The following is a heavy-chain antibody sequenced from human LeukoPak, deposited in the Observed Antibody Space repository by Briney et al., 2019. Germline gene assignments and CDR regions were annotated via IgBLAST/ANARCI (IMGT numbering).Heavy chain of an antibody. Sequence: PSETLSLTCAVYGGSFSGYYWSWIRQPPGKGLEWIGEINHNGSTNYNPSLKSRVTISVDTSKNQFSLKLSSVTAADTAVYYCARGRGRSWIPGVWGQGTTVTVSS. CDR2: INHNGST. D-gene: IGHD5-18*01. J-gene: IGHJ6*02. V-gene: IGHV4-34*01. CDR3: ARGRGRSWIPGV. CDR1: GGSFSGYY.